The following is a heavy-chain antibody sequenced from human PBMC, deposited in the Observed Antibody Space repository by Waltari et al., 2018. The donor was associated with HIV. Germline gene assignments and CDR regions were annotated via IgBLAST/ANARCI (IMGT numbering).Heavy chain of an antibody. CDR3: AKGDSQDYYYYGMDV. Sequence: EVQLLESGGGLVQPGGSLRLSCAASGFTFSRYAMTWVRQAPGKGLEWVSAISVIGGSTYYADSVKGRFTISRDNFKNTLYLQMKSLRTEDTAVFYCAKGDSQDYYYYGMDVWGQGTTVTVSS. CDR2: ISVIGGST. V-gene: IGHV3-23*01. CDR1: GFTFSRYA. J-gene: IGHJ6*02. D-gene: IGHD4-4*01.